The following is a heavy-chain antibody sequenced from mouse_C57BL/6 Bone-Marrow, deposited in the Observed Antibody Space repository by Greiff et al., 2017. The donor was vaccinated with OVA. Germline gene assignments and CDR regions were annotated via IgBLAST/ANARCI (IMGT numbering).Heavy chain of an antibody. D-gene: IGHD2-1*01. CDR1: GYTFTDYE. Sequence: ESGAELVRPGASVTLSCKASGYTFTDYEMHWVKQTPVHGLEWIGAIDPETGGTAYNQKFKGKAILTADKSSSTAYMELRSLTSEDSAVYYCKGNVSYFDYWGQGTTLTVSS. CDR3: KGNVSYFDY. CDR2: IDPETGGT. J-gene: IGHJ2*01. V-gene: IGHV1-15*01.